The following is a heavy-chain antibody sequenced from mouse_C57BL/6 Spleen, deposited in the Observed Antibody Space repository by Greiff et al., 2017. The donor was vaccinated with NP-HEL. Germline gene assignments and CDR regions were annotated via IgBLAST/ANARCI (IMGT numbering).Heavy chain of an antibody. CDR2: ISNGGGST. D-gene: IGHD1-1*01. CDR3: SSYYYGSSYGAMDY. V-gene: IGHV5-12*01. Sequence: EVQLVESGGGLVQPGGSLKLSCAASGFTFSDYYMYWVRQTPEKRLEWVAYISNGGGSTYYPDTVKGRFTISRDNAKNTLYLQMSRLTSEDTAMYDYSSYYYGSSYGAMDYWGQGTSVTVSS. CDR1: GFTFSDYY. J-gene: IGHJ4*01.